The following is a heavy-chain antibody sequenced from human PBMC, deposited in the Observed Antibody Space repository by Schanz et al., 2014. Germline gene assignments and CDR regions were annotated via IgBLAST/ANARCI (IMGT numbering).Heavy chain of an antibody. CDR2: ITYNGDTP. J-gene: IGHJ4*02. CDR3: ARGTPFLCDY. D-gene: IGHD3-16*01. CDR1: GFTFGTYV. V-gene: IGHV3-48*04. Sequence: EVQLVESGGGLVQPGGSLRLSCVASGFTFGTYVMDWVRQAPGKGLEWVAGITYNGDTPYYADSVKGRFTISRDSARNSLYLQMSSLRAEDTAVYYCARGTPFLCDYWGQGTLVTVSS.